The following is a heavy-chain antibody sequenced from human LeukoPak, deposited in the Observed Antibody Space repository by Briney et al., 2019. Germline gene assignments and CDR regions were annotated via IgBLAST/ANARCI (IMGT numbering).Heavy chain of an antibody. Sequence: SETLSLTCTVSGGSISSGSYYWSWIRQPAGKGLEWIGRIYTSGSTNYNPSLKSRVTISVDTSKNQFSLKLSSVTAVDTAVYYCAREIQLWSPENYYYYYYYMDVWGKGTTVTISS. CDR2: IYTSGST. J-gene: IGHJ6*03. CDR1: GGSISSGSYY. V-gene: IGHV4-61*02. CDR3: AREIQLWSPENYYYYYYYMDV. D-gene: IGHD5-18*01.